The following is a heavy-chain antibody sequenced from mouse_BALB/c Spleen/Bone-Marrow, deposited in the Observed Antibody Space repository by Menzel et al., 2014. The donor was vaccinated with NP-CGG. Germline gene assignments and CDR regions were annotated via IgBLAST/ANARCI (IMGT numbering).Heavy chain of an antibody. Sequence: EVKVVDSGGGLVKPGGSLKLSCAASGFTFSSYAMSWVRQTPEKRLEWVATISSGGSYTYYPDSVKGRFTLSRDNAKNTLYLQMSSLRSEDTAMYYCARKSYYDYDGRPWFAYWGQGTLVTVSA. CDR1: GFTFSSYA. V-gene: IGHV5-9-3*01. CDR3: ARKSYYDYDGRPWFAY. J-gene: IGHJ3*01. D-gene: IGHD2-4*01. CDR2: ISSGGSYT.